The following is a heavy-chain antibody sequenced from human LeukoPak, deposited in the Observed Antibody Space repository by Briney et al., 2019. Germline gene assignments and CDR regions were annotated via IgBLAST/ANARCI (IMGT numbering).Heavy chain of an antibody. J-gene: IGHJ6*03. D-gene: IGHD3-10*01. CDR3: ASGSGSYRTPYYYMDV. CDR1: GFTVSSNY. CDR2: IYSGGST. V-gene: IGHV3-53*01. Sequence: GGSLRLSCAASGFTVSSNYMSWVRQAPGKGLEWVSIIYSGGSTYYADSVKGRFTISRDNSKNTLYLQVNSLRAEDTAVYYCASGSGSYRTPYYYMDVWGKGTTVTVSS.